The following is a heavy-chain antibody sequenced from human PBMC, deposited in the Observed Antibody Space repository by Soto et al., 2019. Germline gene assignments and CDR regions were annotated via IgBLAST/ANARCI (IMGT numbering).Heavy chain of an antibody. CDR2: INAGNGNT. CDR3: ARGCSGGSCYSSFYYYGMDV. J-gene: IGHJ6*02. D-gene: IGHD2-15*01. V-gene: IGHV1-3*01. CDR1: GYTFTSYA. Sequence: ASVKVSCEASGYTFTSYAMHWVRQAPGQRLEWMGWINAGNGNTKYPQKFQGRVTITRDTSASTAYMELSSLRSEDTAVYYCARGCSGGSCYSSFYYYGMDVWGQGTTVTVSS.